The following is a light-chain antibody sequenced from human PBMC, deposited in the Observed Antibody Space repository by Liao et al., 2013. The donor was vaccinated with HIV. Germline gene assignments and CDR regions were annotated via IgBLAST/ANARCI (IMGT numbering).Light chain of an antibody. CDR2: QDT. J-gene: IGLJ1*01. CDR1: KLGDKY. Sequence: SYELTQPPSVSVSPGQTASITCSGHKLGDKYACWYQQKPGQSPVLVIYQDTKRPSGIPERFSGSNSGNTATLTISGTQAMDEADYYCQAWDSSTDYVFGPGTKVTVL. CDR3: QAWDSSTDYV. V-gene: IGLV3-1*01.